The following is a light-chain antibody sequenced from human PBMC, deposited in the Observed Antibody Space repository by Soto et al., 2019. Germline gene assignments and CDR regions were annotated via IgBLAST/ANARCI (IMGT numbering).Light chain of an antibody. CDR1: RSISNW. V-gene: IGKV1-5*01. CDR2: DAS. Sequence: DIQMTQSPSTLSASVGDRVTITCRASRSISNWLAWYQQRPGIAPKLLIFDASILQSGVPSRFSGSGSGTEFTLSISRLQTDDFATYHCQQYGSFSPITFGGGTKV. CDR3: QQYGSFSPIT. J-gene: IGKJ4*01.